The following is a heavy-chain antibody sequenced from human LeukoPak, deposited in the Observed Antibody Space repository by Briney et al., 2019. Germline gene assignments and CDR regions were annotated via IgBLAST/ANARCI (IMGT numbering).Heavy chain of an antibody. CDR1: GGSISSSSYY. J-gene: IGHJ3*02. CDR3: ARRRFITIWFGEPRAFDI. V-gene: IGHV4-39*07. D-gene: IGHD3-10*01. CDR2: IYYSGST. Sequence: SETLSLTCTVSGGSISSSSYYWGWIRQPPGKGLEWIGSIYYSGSTYYNPSLKSRVTISVDTSKNQFSLKLSSVTAADTAVYYCARRRFITIWFGEPRAFDIWGQGTMVTVSS.